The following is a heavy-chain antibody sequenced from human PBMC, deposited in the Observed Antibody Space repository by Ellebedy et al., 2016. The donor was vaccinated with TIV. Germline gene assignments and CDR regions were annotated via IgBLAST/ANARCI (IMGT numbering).Heavy chain of an antibody. CDR3: ARLSRRYGSGRDYMDV. Sequence: SETLSLXXTVSGGSISSYYWSWIRQPPGKGLEWIGEINHSGSTNYNPSLKSRVTISVDTSKNQFSLKLSSVTAADTAVYYCARLSRRYGSGRDYMDVWGKGTTVTVSS. D-gene: IGHD3-10*01. CDR1: GGSISSYY. J-gene: IGHJ6*03. V-gene: IGHV4-34*01. CDR2: INHSGST.